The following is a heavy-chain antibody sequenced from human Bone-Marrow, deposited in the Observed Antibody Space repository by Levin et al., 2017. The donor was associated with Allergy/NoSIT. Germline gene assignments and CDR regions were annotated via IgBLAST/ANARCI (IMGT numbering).Heavy chain of an antibody. J-gene: IGHJ1*01. Sequence: GGSLRLSCAASGFTFDDYGISWVRHAPGKGLEWVSGTNLNGGSTGYADSVKGRLTTSRDNAKICLYLQMNSLRAEDTALYYCAGGGIAVAGTPEYFQHWGQGTLVTVSS. CDR3: AGGGIAVAGTPEYFQH. V-gene: IGHV3-20*04. CDR1: GFTFDDYG. D-gene: IGHD6-19*01. CDR2: TNLNGGST.